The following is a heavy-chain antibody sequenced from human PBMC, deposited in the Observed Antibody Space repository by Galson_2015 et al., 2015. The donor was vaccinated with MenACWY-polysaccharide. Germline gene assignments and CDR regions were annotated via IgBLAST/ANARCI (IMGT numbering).Heavy chain of an antibody. CDR2: IDSDGSST. CDR3: VRAGDRRLDV. CDR1: GFTFNNRW. V-gene: IGHV3-74*03. Sequence: SLRLSCAGSGFTFNNRWMHWVRQAPGKGLVWVSRIDSDGSSTKYADPVKGRFTISRDNAKNTLYLQMNSLRAEDTAVYYCVRAGDRRLDVWGQGTTVTVSS. J-gene: IGHJ6*02. D-gene: IGHD2-15*01.